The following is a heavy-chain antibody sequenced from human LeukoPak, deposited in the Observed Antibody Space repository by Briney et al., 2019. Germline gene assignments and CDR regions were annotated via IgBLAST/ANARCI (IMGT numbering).Heavy chain of an antibody. V-gene: IGHV3-7*03. CDR1: GFTFSSYW. CDR3: ARESYYFDY. J-gene: IGHJ4*02. Sequence: PGGSLRLSCAASGFTFSSYWLTWVRQAPGKGLELVANIKEDGSEKYYMDSVKGRFTISRDNAKNSLYLQINSLRVDDTAVYYCARESYYFDYWGQGTLVTVSS. CDR2: IKEDGSEK. D-gene: IGHD3-16*02.